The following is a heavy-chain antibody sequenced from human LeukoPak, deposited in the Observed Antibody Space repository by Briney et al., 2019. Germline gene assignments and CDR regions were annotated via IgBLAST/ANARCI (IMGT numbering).Heavy chain of an antibody. Sequence: PSETLSLTCTVSGGSISSDNYYWSWFRQPAGKELEWIGRIYSSGDTNYNPSLKGRGSISLDTSNNQFSLRLSAVTAADTAVYYCASVRRGFGESSKYYSYYYMDVWGNGTTVTISS. V-gene: IGHV4-61*02. CDR2: IYSSGDT. CDR3: ASVRRGFGESSKYYSYYYMDV. D-gene: IGHD3-10*01. J-gene: IGHJ6*03. CDR1: GGSISSDNYY.